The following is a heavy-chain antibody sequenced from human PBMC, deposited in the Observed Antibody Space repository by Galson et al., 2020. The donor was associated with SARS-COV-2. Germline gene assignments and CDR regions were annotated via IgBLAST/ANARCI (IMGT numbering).Heavy chain of an antibody. CDR1: GFTFSSYG. CDR2: IWYDGSNK. J-gene: IGHJ4*02. CDR3: ARDLRLGELSFDDY. Sequence: GGSLSLSCAASGFTFSSYGMHWVRQAPGKGLEWVAVIWYDGSNKYYADSVKGRFTISRDNSKNTLYLQMNSLRAEDTAVYYCARDLRLGELSFDDYWGQGTLVTVSP. D-gene: IGHD3-16*02. V-gene: IGHV3-33*01.